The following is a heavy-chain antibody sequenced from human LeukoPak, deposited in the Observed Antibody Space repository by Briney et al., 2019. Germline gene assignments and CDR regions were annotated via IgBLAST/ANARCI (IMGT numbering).Heavy chain of an antibody. J-gene: IGHJ4*02. D-gene: IGHD6-19*01. Sequence: PSETLSLTCTVSGDSISTSNSYWGWTRQPPGKGLEWIGSIYYSGNTCYNASLKSRVTISVDTSKNQFSLKLSSVTAADTAVYYCARALAVAGTYYFDYWGQGTLVTVSS. CDR2: IYYSGNT. CDR3: ARALAVAGTYYFDY. V-gene: IGHV4-39*01. CDR1: GDSISTSNSY.